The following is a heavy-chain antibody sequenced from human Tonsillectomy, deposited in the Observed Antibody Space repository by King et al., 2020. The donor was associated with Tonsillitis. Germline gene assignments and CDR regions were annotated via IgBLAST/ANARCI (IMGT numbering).Heavy chain of an antibody. CDR2: ISWNGAYI. D-gene: IGHD2-21*01. Sequence: VQLVESGGGLVQPGRSLRLSCEASGLTFDDYGMHWVRQAPGKGLEWVSGISWNGAYIDYADSVKGRFTISRDNAKNSLYLLMNSGRAEDTAFYFCAKDVTAGNSYFSILXVWGHGTXVTXS. J-gene: IGHJ6*02. CDR3: AKDVTAGNSYFSILXV. CDR1: GLTFDDYG. V-gene: IGHV3-9*01.